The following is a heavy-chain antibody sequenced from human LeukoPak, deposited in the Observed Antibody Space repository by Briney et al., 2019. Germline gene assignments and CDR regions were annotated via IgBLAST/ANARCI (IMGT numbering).Heavy chain of an antibody. D-gene: IGHD2-8*01. CDR3: ARDRGYCTNAVCPADY. Sequence: ASVKVSCKTSGYTFTGYGFNWVRRAPGQGLEWMGWISTYNGNTNFAQKLQGRVTMTTDTSTSTAYMELRSLRSDDTAVYYCARDRGYCTNAVCPADYWGQGTLVTVSS. CDR2: ISTYNGNT. J-gene: IGHJ4*02. V-gene: IGHV1-18*01. CDR1: GYTFTGYG.